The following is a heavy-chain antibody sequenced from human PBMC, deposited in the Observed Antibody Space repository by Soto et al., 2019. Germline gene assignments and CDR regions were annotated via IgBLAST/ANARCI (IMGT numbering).Heavy chain of an antibody. CDR1: GGSISSGGYY. CDR3: ARYSSSVYYFDY. CDR2: IYYSGST. Sequence: SETLSLTCTVSGGSISSGGYYWSWIRQHPGKGLEWIGYIYYSGSTYYNPSLKSRVTISVDTSKNQFSLKLSSVTAADTAVYYCARYSSSVYYFDYWGQGTLVTVYS. J-gene: IGHJ4*02. V-gene: IGHV4-31*03. D-gene: IGHD6-6*01.